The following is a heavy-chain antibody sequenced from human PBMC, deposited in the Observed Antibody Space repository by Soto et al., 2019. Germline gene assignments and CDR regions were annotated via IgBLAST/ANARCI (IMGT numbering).Heavy chain of an antibody. CDR1: GGSISSYH. CDR2: IYYSGST. Sequence: SETLSLTCTVSGGSISSYHWSWIRQPPGKGLEWIGYIYYSGSTNYNPSLKSRVTISVDTSKNQFSLKLSSVTAADTAVYYCARDLRGSFDYWGQGTLVTVSS. V-gene: IGHV4-59*01. J-gene: IGHJ4*02. CDR3: ARDLRGSFDY.